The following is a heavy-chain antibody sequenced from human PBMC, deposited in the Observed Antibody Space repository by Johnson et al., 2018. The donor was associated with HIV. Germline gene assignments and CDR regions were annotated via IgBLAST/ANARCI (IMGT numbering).Heavy chain of an antibody. CDR3: ALGGSWYAFDI. CDR1: GFTFSDFR. D-gene: IGHD2-15*01. V-gene: IGHV3-7*01. CDR2: INVDGREK. Sequence: VHLVESGGGLVQPGRSLRLSCAASGFTFSDFRMSWVRQAPGRGLEWVANINVDGREKYYVDSVEGRFTISRDNAKNSLYLQMNSLRAEDTAVYYCALGGSWYAFDIWGQGTMVTVSS. J-gene: IGHJ3*02.